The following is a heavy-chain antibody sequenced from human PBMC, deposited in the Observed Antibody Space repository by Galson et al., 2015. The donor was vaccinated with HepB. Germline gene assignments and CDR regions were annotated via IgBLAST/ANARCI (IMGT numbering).Heavy chain of an antibody. CDR3: ARGYGDRNALDI. J-gene: IGHJ3*02. Sequence: SVKVSCKVSGGTFTTYAISWVRQAPGQGLEWLGGIIPIFGTTNYAQKFQDRVTITADESTTSAYMELTSLRSEDTAVFYCARGYGDRNALDIWGQGTLVIVSS. CDR1: GGTFTTYA. CDR2: IIPIFGTT. V-gene: IGHV1-69*13. D-gene: IGHD4-17*01.